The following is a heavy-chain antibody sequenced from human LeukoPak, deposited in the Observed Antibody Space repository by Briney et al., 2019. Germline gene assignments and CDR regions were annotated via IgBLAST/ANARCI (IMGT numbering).Heavy chain of an antibody. J-gene: IGHJ4*02. V-gene: IGHV4-34*01. CDR2: INHSGST. CDR1: GGSFSGYY. CDR3: AGVSGSYWGGYYFDY. D-gene: IGHD1-26*01. Sequence: SVTLSLTCAVYGGSFSGYYWSWIREPPGKGLEWIGEINHSGSTNYNPSLKSRVTISVDTSKNQFSLKLSSVTAADTAVYYCAGVSGSYWGGYYFDYWGQGTLVTVSS.